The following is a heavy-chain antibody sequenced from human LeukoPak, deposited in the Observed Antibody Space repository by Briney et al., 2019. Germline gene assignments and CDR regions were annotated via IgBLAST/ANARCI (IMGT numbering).Heavy chain of an antibody. J-gene: IGHJ4*02. D-gene: IGHD3-22*01. CDR1: GFTFSNAW. CDR2: IKSKTDGGTT. Sequence: GSLRLSCAASGFTFSNAWMSWVRQAPGKGLEWVGRIKSKTDGGTTDYAAPVKGRFTISRDDSKNTLYLQMNSLKTEDTAVYYCTTDGIGIVVVNDYWGQGTLVTVSS. CDR3: TTDGIGIVVVNDY. V-gene: IGHV3-15*01.